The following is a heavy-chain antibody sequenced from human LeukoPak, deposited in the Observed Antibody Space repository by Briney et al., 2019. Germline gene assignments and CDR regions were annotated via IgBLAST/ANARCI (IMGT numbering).Heavy chain of an antibody. Sequence: SVKVSCKASGGAFSSYAISWVRQAPGQGLEWMGRIIPIFGTANYAQKFQGRVTITTDESTSTAYMELSSLRSEDTAVYYCARSGAAAGPYFDYWGQGTLVTVSS. CDR2: IIPIFGTA. J-gene: IGHJ4*02. V-gene: IGHV1-69*05. D-gene: IGHD6-13*01. CDR1: GGAFSSYA. CDR3: ARSGAAAGPYFDY.